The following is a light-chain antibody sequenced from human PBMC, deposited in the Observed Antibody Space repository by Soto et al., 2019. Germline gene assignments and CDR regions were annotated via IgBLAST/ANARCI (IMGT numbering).Light chain of an antibody. J-gene: IGKJ5*01. V-gene: IGKV4-1*01. Sequence: DIVMTQSPDSLAVSLGERATINCKSSQSVLYSSNNNNYLAWYQQKPRQPPKLLIYWASTRESGVPDRFNGSVSGTDLTLTISSLQAEDVAVYYCQQYYSTPPTFGQGTRLEIK. CDR2: WAS. CDR1: QSVLYSSNNNNY. CDR3: QQYYSTPPT.